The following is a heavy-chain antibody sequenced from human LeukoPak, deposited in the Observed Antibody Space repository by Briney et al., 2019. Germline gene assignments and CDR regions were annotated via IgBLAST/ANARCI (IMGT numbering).Heavy chain of an antibody. CDR1: GGSITSYY. CDR3: ARHFKHVRSGTQHWFDP. V-gene: IGHV4-4*09. Sequence: SETLSLTCTVSGGSITSYYWSWIRQPPGKGLGWIGFIYSSGSTNYNPSLRSRLTISVDTSKNHFSLRLSSVTAADTAVYYCARHFKHVRSGTQHWFDPWGQGTLVTVSS. CDR2: IYSSGST. D-gene: IGHD1-14*01. J-gene: IGHJ5*02.